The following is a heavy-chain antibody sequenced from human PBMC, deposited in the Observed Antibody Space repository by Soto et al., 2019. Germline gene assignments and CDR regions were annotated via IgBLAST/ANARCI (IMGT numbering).Heavy chain of an antibody. V-gene: IGHV3-48*01. CDR1: GFTFSSYS. J-gene: IGHJ4*02. D-gene: IGHD3-10*01. CDR3: ARTPFSVNFDY. CDR2: ISSSSSTI. Sequence: GGSLRLSCAASGFTFSSYSMNWVRQAPGKGLEWVSYISSSSSTIYYADSVKGRFTISRDNAKNSLYLQMNSLRAEDTAVYYCARTPFSVNFDYWGQGTLVTVSS.